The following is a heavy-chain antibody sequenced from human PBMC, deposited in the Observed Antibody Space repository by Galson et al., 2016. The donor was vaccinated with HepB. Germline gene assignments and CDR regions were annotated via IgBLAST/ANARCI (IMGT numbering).Heavy chain of an antibody. J-gene: IGHJ5*02. CDR1: RFHFSMYA. Sequence: SLRLSCAASRFHFSMYAMHWVRQAPRKGLEWVAMIWREGIRIFYEASVKGRFPISRDNSIYTSYLQMNSLRVEDTAVYYCVGDPPSSGWAFDPWGQGTLVTVSS. V-gene: IGHV3-33*01. CDR2: IWREGIRI. D-gene: IGHD6-19*01. CDR3: VGDPPSSGWAFDP.